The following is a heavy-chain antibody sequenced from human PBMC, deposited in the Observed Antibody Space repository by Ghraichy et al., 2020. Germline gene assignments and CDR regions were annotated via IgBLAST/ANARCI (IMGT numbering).Heavy chain of an antibody. CDR1: GFTFSRFG. CDR3: ARGYCTTSSCNDRPWFDP. J-gene: IGHJ5*02. Sequence: GGSLRLSCAASGFTFSRFGMHWVRQAPGKGLEWVAIIWYDGSKKYYADSVKCRFTISRDNSKNTLYLQMNSLRAEDTAVYYCARGYCTTSSCNDRPWFDPWGQGTLVTVSS. D-gene: IGHD2-2*01. V-gene: IGHV3-33*01. CDR2: IWYDGSKK.